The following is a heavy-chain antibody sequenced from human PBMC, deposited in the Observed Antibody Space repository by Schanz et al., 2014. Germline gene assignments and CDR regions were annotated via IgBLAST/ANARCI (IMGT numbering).Heavy chain of an antibody. D-gene: IGHD2-15*01. J-gene: IGHJ3*01. CDR2: LSGSGGST. Sequence: EVQLLESGGGLVRPGGSLRLSCAASGFTFSNYAMSWVRQAPGKGLEWVSALSGSGGSTYYADSVKGRFTISRDNSENTLYLQMNSLSADDTAVFYCAKGMGYCSGGTCYDYYYYGLDVWGQGTLVTISS. CDR3: AKGMGYCSGGTCYDYYYYGLDV. CDR1: GFTFSNYA. V-gene: IGHV3-23*01.